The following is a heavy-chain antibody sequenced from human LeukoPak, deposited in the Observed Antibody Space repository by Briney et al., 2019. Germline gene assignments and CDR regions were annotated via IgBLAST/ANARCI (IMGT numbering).Heavy chain of an antibody. CDR2: ISYDGSNK. Sequence: GGSLRLSCAASGFTFSSYGMHWVRQAPGKGLEWVAVISYDGSNKYYADSVKGRFTISRDNSKNTLYLQMNSLRAEDTAVYYCARGDGYCSSTSCYWWFDPWGQGTLVTVSS. J-gene: IGHJ5*02. CDR1: GFTFSSYG. CDR3: ARGDGYCSSTSCYWWFDP. D-gene: IGHD2-2*01. V-gene: IGHV3-30*03.